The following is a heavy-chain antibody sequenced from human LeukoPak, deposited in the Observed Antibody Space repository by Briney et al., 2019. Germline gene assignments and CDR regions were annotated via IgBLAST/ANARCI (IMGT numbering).Heavy chain of an antibody. V-gene: IGHV3-30*04. CDR1: GFTFSSYA. D-gene: IGHD3-10*01. CDR2: ISYDGSNK. J-gene: IGHJ4*02. CDR3: AREGSRIGSENKNQYHFDY. Sequence: GGSLRLSCAASGFTFSSYAMHWVRQAPGKGLEWVAVISYDGSNKYYADSVKGRFTISRDNSKNTLYLQMNSLRAEDTAVYYCAREGSRIGSENKNQYHFDYWGQGTLVTASS.